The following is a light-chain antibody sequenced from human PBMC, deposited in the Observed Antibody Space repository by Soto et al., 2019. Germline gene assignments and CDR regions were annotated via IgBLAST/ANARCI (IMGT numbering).Light chain of an antibody. CDR3: QQSYTTPWT. V-gene: IGKV1-39*01. Sequence: DIQMTQSPSSLSASIGDRVTITCRASQSISNFLNWFQQKPGKAPKLLIHASSTLEGGVPSRFSGSGSGTAFTLTLSSLQPEDFASYYCQQSYTTPWTFGQGTKVEI. CDR2: ASS. J-gene: IGKJ1*01. CDR1: QSISNF.